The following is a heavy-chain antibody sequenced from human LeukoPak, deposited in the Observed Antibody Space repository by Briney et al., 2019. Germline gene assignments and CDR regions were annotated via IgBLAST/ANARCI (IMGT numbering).Heavy chain of an antibody. J-gene: IGHJ6*02. CDR1: GGSISSSSYY. V-gene: IGHV4-39*07. D-gene: IGHD3-9*01. CDR2: IYSCGIT. CDR3: ARNALLSDSDYGMDV. Sequence: SETLSLTCTVSGGSISSSSYYWGWIRQPPGQGLEWIGRIYSCGITNYSPSLKSRVTMSVDVSKNQFSLKVTSVTAADTAVYYCARNALLSDSDYGMDVWGQGTTVTVSS.